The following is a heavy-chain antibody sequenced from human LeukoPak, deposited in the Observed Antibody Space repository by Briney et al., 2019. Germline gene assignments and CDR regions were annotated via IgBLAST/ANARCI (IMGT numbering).Heavy chain of an antibody. CDR1: GFTFDDYA. V-gene: IGHV3-23*01. CDR2: ISGSGGST. D-gene: IGHD1-7*01. CDR3: AKEAGTTPHYGMDV. J-gene: IGHJ6*02. Sequence: PGGSLRLSCAASGFTFDDYAMHWVRQAPGKGLEWVSAISGSGGSTYYADSVKGRFTISRDNSKNTLYLQMNSLRAEDTAVYYCAKEAGTTPHYGMDVWGQGTTVTVSS.